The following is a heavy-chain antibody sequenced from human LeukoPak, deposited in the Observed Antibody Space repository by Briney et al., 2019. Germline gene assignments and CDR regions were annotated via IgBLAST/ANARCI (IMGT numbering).Heavy chain of an antibody. Sequence: SGPALVNPTQTLTLTCTFSGFSLSPSGQCVSWIRQPPGRALAWLALIDWDDDKYYSTSLKTRLTISKDTSKNEVVLTMTNMDPVDTATYYCARGCGSGWSKYYFDYWGQGTLVTVSS. CDR2: IDWDDDK. V-gene: IGHV2-70*01. CDR3: ARGCGSGWSKYYFDY. D-gene: IGHD6-19*01. CDR1: GFSLSPSGQC. J-gene: IGHJ4*02.